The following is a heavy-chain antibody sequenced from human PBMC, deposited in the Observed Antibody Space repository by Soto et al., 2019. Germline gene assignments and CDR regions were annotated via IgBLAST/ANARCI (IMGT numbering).Heavy chain of an antibody. V-gene: IGHV4-34*01. Sequence: ETLSLTCTVSGGSFSGYFWTWIRRPPGKGLEWLAEINHSGITNYNPSVESRVSMSVDTSKNQFSLRLYSVTAADTAVYYCVRGPYNYNSRYFDYWGQGALVTVSS. J-gene: IGHJ4*03. D-gene: IGHD1-1*01. CDR3: VRGPYNYNSRYFDY. CDR1: GGSFSGYF. CDR2: INHSGIT.